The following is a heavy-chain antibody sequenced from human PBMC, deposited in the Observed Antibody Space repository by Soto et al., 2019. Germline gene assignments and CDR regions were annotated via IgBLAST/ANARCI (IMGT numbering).Heavy chain of an antibody. Sequence: ASVKVSCKASGYTFTSYAMHWVRQAPGQRLEWMGWINAGNGNTRYSQKFQGRLTLTRDTPGNTAYMELNSLISEDTAVYYCATPQDYDGCLDSWGQGTLVTVSS. V-gene: IGHV1-3*01. CDR1: GYTFTSYA. J-gene: IGHJ4*02. D-gene: IGHD3-22*01. CDR3: ATPQDYDGCLDS. CDR2: INAGNGNT.